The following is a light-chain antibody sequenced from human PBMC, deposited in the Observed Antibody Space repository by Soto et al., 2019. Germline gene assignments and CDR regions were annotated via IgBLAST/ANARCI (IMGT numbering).Light chain of an antibody. CDR3: QSYDSSLRVVV. J-gene: IGLJ2*01. V-gene: IGLV1-40*01. CDR2: TNS. Sequence: QPVLTQPPSVSGAPGQRVTISCTGSSSNIGAGYDVHWYQQLPGTAPKLLIYTNSNRPSGVPDRFSGSKSGTSASLAITGLQAEDEADYYCQSYDSSLRVVVFGGGTQLTVL. CDR1: SSNIGAGYD.